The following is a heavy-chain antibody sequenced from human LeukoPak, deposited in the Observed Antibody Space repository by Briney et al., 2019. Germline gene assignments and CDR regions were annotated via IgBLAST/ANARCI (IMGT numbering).Heavy chain of an antibody. CDR2: TFYRSKWYN. CDR1: GDSLSRNSGA. CDR3: ARDRESRGGRSGYYRLYFDY. J-gene: IGHJ4*02. D-gene: IGHD3-22*01. V-gene: IGHV6-1*01. Sequence: SQTLSLTCAISGDSLSRNSGAWNWIRQSPSRGLEWLGRTFYRSKWYNDYAESVKSRITINPDTSKNQFSLQLNSVTPEDTAVYYCARDRESRGGRSGYYRLYFDYWGQGTLVTVSS.